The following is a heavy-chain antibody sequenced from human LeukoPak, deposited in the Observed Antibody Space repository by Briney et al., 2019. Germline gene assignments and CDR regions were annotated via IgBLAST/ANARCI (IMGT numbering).Heavy chain of an antibody. J-gene: IGHJ4*02. D-gene: IGHD4-17*01. CDR1: GFTLSGYA. Sequence: GGSLRLSCAASGFTLSGYAMHWVRQAPGKGLEWVAVISYDGSNKYYVDSVKGRFTISRDNSKNTLYLQMNSLRAEDTAVYYCAKDEADDYGDPGFDYWGQGTLVTVSS. CDR3: AKDEADDYGDPGFDY. CDR2: ISYDGSNK. V-gene: IGHV3-30*04.